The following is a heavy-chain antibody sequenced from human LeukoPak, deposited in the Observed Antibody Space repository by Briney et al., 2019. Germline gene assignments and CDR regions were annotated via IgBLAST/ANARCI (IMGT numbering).Heavy chain of an antibody. CDR1: GFTFSSYA. CDR3: ARGKEAGTAPDY. J-gene: IGHJ4*02. Sequence: PGGSLRLSCAASGFTFSSYAMSWVRQAPGKGLEWVSAISGSGGSTYYADSVKGRFTISRDNSKNTLYLQMNSLRAEDTAVYYCARGKEAGTAPDYWGQGTLVTVSS. V-gene: IGHV3-23*01. CDR2: ISGSGGST. D-gene: IGHD1-14*01.